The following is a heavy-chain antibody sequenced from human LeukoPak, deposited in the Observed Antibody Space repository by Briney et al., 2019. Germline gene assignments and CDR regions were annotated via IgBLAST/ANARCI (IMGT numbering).Heavy chain of an antibody. V-gene: IGHV3-7*01. CDR3: ARLTGSYIDY. D-gene: IGHD1-26*01. Sequence: GGSLRLFCAASGFTFSSNSMNWVRQSPGKGLEWVVNIQHDGNEKYYVDSVKGRFTISRDNAKNSLSLQMDSLRAEDTAVYYCARLTGSYIDYWGQGTLVTVSS. CDR1: GFTFSSNS. J-gene: IGHJ4*02. CDR2: IQHDGNEK.